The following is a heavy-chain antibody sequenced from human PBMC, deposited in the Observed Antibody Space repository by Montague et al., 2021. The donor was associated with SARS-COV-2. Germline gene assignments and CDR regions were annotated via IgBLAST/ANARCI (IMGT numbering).Heavy chain of an antibody. D-gene: IGHD3-22*01. CDR2: INHRGST. V-gene: IGHV4-34*01. CDR3: ARGRQHINMVVVVVTGGEYYFDF. Sequence: SETLSLTCAVYDGSFSDYSWTWIRQPPGKGLEWIGEINHRGSTNXNPSLKSRVTISVDTSKNQFSLKMTSVTAADTAVYYCARGRQHINMVVVVVTGGEYYFDFWGQGTLVAASS. CDR1: DGSFSDYS. J-gene: IGHJ4*02.